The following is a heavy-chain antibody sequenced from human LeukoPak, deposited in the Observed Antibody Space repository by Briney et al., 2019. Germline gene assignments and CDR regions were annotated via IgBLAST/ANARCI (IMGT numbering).Heavy chain of an antibody. CDR1: GFTFSSDA. V-gene: IGHV3-30-3*01. Sequence: GGSLRLSCAASGFTFSSDAMHWVRQAPGKGLEWVAVISYDGSNKYYADSVKGRFTISRDNSKNTLYLQMNSLRAEDTAVYYCARDRFSVTGIYGYWGQGTLVTVSS. CDR2: ISYDGSNK. CDR3: ARDRFSVTGIYGY. D-gene: IGHD3-10*01. J-gene: IGHJ4*02.